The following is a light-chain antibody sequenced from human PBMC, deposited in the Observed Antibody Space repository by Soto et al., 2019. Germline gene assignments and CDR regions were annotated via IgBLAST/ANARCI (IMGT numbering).Light chain of an antibody. J-gene: IGLJ1*01. V-gene: IGLV1-40*01. Sequence: QSVLTQPPSVSGAPGQRVTISCTGSSSDIGAGYDVHWYQQVPGTAPRLLIYGNINRPSGVPDRFSGSKYGTSASLAITGLQAEDEADYYCQSYDSSLTGSKVFGTGTKLTVL. CDR2: GNI. CDR1: SSDIGAGYD. CDR3: QSYDSSLTGSKV.